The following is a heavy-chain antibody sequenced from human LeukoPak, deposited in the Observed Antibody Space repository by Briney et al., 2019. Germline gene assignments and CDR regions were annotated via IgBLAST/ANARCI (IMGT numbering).Heavy chain of an antibody. CDR2: VSYSGST. Sequence: SETLSLTCTVSGDAMTSYYWTWIRQPPGKGLEWIGYVSYSGSTDYNPSLKSRVTISVDTSKNQFSLKLSSVTTADTAVYYCARHQGITGTTAFDIWGQGTMVTVSS. J-gene: IGHJ3*02. V-gene: IGHV4-59*08. CDR1: GDAMTSYY. CDR3: ARHQGITGTTAFDI. D-gene: IGHD1-20*01.